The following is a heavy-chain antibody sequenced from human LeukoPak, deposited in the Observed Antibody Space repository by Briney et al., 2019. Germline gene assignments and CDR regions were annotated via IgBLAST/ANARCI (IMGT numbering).Heavy chain of an antibody. J-gene: IGHJ6*02. CDR1: GFTFSSYE. CDR2: ISSSGSTI. V-gene: IGHV3-48*03. CDR3: ARDRLGSDYHYGMDV. Sequence: PGGSLRLSCAASGFTFSSYEMNWVRQAPGKGLEWVSYISSSGSTIYYADSVKGRFTISRDSAKNSLYLQMNNLRVEDTAVYYCARDRLGSDYHYGMDVWGQGTTVTVSS.